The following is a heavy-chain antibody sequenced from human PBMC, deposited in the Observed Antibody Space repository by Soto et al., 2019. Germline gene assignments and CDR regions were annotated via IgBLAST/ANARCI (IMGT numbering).Heavy chain of an antibody. Sequence: GGSLRLSCAVSGFSFGNYWMSWVRQAPGKGLEWLASIKEDGSERYYLDSVKGRFTISRDNAKDSLSLQMNSLRGEDTAFYYCATDLAPVPIFADALSGYFDFWGQGTLVTVSS. CDR2: IKEDGSER. CDR1: GFSFGNYW. V-gene: IGHV3-7*03. CDR3: ATDLAPVPIFADALSGYFDF. D-gene: IGHD3-3*01. J-gene: IGHJ4*02.